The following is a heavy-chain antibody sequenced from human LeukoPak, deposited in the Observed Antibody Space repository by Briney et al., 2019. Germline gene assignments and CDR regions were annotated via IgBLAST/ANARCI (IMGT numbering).Heavy chain of an antibody. CDR1: GGTFSSYA. Sequence: ASVKVSCKASGGTFSSYAISWVRQAPGQGLEWMGWINPNSGGTNYAQKFQGRVTMTRDTSISTAYMELSRLRSDDTAVYYCARDHSDAFDIWGQGTMVTVSS. J-gene: IGHJ3*02. V-gene: IGHV1-2*02. CDR2: INPNSGGT. CDR3: ARDHSDAFDI.